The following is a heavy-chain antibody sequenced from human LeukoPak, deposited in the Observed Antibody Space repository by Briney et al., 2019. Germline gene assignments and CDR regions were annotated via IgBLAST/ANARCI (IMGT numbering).Heavy chain of an antibody. Sequence: PSETLSLTCTVSGDSISTYSLSWIRQPPGKGLEYIGYVYNSGRTDYSPSLKSRVTISADTSQNQFSLKLSSVTAADTAVYYCASRKLGNDYWGQGTLVTVSS. V-gene: IGHV4-59*01. J-gene: IGHJ4*02. CDR2: VYNSGRT. D-gene: IGHD7-27*01. CDR3: ASRKLGNDY. CDR1: GDSISTYS.